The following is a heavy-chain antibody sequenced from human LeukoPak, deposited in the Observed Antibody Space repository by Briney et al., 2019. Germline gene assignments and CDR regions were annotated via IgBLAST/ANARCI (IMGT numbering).Heavy chain of an antibody. CDR1: GFTFSSYS. V-gene: IGHV3-48*01. CDR3: ARDDVGASAN. J-gene: IGHJ4*02. CDR2: ISSSSSTI. D-gene: IGHD1-26*01. Sequence: GESLKISCAASGFTFSSYSMNWVRQAPGKGLEWVSYISSSSSTIYYADSVKGRFIISRDNAKNSLYLQMNSLRAEDTAVYYCARDDVGASANWGQGTLVTVSS.